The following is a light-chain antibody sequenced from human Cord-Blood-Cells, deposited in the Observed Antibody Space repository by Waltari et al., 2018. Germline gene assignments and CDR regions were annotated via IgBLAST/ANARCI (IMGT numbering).Light chain of an antibody. CDR3: QQYNSYT. CDR2: DAS. V-gene: IGKV1-5*01. CDR1: QSISSW. J-gene: IGKJ2*01. Sequence: DIQMTQSPSTLSASVGEGVTITCRASQSISSWLAWYQQKPGKAPKLLIYDASSLESGVPSRFSGSGSGTEFTLTISSLQPDDFATYYCQQYNSYTFGQGTKLEIK.